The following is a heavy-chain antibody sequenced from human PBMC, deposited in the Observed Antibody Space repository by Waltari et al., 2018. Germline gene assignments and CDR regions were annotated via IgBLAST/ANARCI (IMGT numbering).Heavy chain of an antibody. CDR2: MNPNSGNT. V-gene: IGHV1-8*01. D-gene: IGHD2-21*02. J-gene: IGHJ3*02. Sequence: VQLVQSGAEANNPGASVKVPCKASGSTFRTYDTNWARQATGQGLEWMGWMNPNSGNTGYAQKLQGRVTMTRNTSISTAYMELSSLRSEDTAVYYCASSVVVTNDAFDIWGQGTMVTVSS. CDR3: ASSVVVTNDAFDI. CDR1: GSTFRTYD.